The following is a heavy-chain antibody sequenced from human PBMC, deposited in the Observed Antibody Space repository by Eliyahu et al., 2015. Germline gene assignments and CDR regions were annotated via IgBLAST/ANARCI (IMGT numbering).Heavy chain of an antibody. J-gene: IGHJ6*02. D-gene: IGHD2-2*01. V-gene: IGHV3-21*04. CDR2: ISSSSNYI. CDR1: GFXFGXYS. Sequence: EVQLVESGGGLVKPGGSLRLACAASGFXFGXYSINWVRQAPGKGLEWVSSISSSSNYIYYADSVKGRFTISRDNAKNSLYLQMNSLRAEDTAVYYCARVGVPAATKGGYGMDVWGQGTTVTVSS. CDR3: ARVGVPAATKGGYGMDV.